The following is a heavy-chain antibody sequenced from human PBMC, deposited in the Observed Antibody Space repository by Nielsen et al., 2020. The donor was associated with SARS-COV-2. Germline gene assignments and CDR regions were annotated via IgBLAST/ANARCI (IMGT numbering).Heavy chain of an antibody. CDR1: GYTLTELS. J-gene: IGHJ4*02. Sequence: ASVKVSCKVSGYTLTELSMHWVRQAPGKGLEWMGGFDPEDGETIYAQKFQGRVTMTRDTSTSTVYMELSSLRSEDTAVYYCASSSWYRGFFDYWGQGTLVTVSS. V-gene: IGHV1-24*01. CDR2: FDPEDGET. CDR3: ASSSWYRGFFDY. D-gene: IGHD6-13*01.